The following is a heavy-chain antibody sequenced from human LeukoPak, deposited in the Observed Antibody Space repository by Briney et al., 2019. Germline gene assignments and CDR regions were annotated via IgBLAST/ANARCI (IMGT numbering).Heavy chain of an antibody. CDR1: GYTFTTYG. CDR3: ARDMASGYYPIDY. J-gene: IGHJ4*02. Sequence: ASVKVSCRTSGYTFTTYGISWVRQAPGQGLEWMGWISAYNGNTNYAQKLQGRVTMTTDTSTSTAYMELRSLRSDDTAVYYCARDMASGYYPIDYWGQETLVTVSS. D-gene: IGHD3-22*01. V-gene: IGHV1-18*01. CDR2: ISAYNGNT.